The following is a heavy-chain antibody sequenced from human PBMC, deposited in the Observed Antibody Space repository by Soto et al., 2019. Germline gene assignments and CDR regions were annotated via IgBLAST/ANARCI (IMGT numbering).Heavy chain of an antibody. V-gene: IGHV4-59*01. Sequence: PSETLSLTCTVSGGSISSYYWSWIRQPPGKGLEWIGYIYYSGSTNYNPSLKSRVTISVDTSKNQFSLKLSSVTAADTAVYYCGRGERDFWSGYMSYFGYWGQGTLVTDSS. CDR1: GGSISSYY. D-gene: IGHD3-3*01. CDR3: GRGERDFWSGYMSYFGY. CDR2: IYYSGST. J-gene: IGHJ4*02.